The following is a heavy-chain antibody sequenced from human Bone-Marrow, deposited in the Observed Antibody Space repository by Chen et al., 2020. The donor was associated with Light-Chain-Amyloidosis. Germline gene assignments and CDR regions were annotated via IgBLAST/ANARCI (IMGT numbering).Heavy chain of an antibody. CDR3: AKSRQQWLVRDAFDI. D-gene: IGHD6-19*01. J-gene: IGHJ3*02. Sequence: QGPLVQSGAEVKKPGASVRASSRASGHSLTGHYIHWGRQAPGQGLEWRGGISARSGGTDYTQKLQRRVTMTRDTSITTAYMVLRSLRFDDTAIYYCAKSRQQWLVRDAFDIWGQGTMLTVSS. V-gene: IGHV1-2*02. CDR1: GHSLTGHY. CDR2: ISARSGGT.